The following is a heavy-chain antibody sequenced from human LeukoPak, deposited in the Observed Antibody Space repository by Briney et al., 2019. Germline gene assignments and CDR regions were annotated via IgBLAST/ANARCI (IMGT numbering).Heavy chain of an antibody. CDR1: GGSISSSNW. CDR3: ARVMVRGVIIDY. J-gene: IGHJ4*02. D-gene: IGHD3-10*01. CDR2: IYYSGST. Sequence: SETLSLTCAVSGGSISSSNWWTWVRQPPGKGLEWIGYIYYSGSTYYNPSLKSRVTISVDMSKNQFSLKLSSVTAADTAVYYCARVMVRGVIIDYWGQGTLVTVSS. V-gene: IGHV4-4*02.